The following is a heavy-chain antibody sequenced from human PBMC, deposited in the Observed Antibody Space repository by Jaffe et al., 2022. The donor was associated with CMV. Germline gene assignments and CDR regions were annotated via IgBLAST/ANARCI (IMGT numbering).Heavy chain of an antibody. CDR2: IYYSGST. Sequence: QVQLQESGPGLVKPSETLSLTCTVSGGSINNYYWSWIRQPPGKGLEWIGYIYYSGSTNYNPSLKSRVTISVDTSKNLFSLKMRSVTAADTAVYYCARQLYADYADPNWFDPWGQGALVTVSS. CDR1: GGSINNYY. CDR3: ARQLYADYADPNWFDP. J-gene: IGHJ5*02. V-gene: IGHV4-59*08. D-gene: IGHD4-17*01.